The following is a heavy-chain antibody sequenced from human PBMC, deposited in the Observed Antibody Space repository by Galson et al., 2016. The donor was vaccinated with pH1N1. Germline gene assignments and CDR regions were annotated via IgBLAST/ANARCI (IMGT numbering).Heavy chain of an antibody. CDR1: GDSVSSNSAA. V-gene: IGHV6-1*01. J-gene: IGHJ3*02. CDR3: ARGVIDYDFWSGYQDHDAFDI. CDR2: TYYRSKWFY. Sequence: CAISGDSVSSNSAAWNWIRQSPSRGLEWLGRTYYRSKWFYDYEISVKSRITINPDTSKNQFSLQLNSVTTEDTAVYYCARGVIDYDFWSGYQDHDAFDIWGQGTFVSVSS. D-gene: IGHD3-3*01.